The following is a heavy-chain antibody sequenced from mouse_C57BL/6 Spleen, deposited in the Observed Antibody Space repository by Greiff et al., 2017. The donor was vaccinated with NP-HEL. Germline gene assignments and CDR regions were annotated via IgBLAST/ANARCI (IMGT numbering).Heavy chain of an antibody. CDR3: ARGGHGSPFYYAMDY. CDR1: GYSITSGYY. J-gene: IGHJ4*01. V-gene: IGHV3-6*01. D-gene: IGHD1-1*01. CDR2: ISYDGSN. Sequence: EVKLQESGPGLVKPSQSLSLTCSVTGYSITSGYYWNWIRQFPGNKLEWMGYISYDGSNNYNPSLKNRISITRDTSKNQFFLKLNSVTTEDTATYYCARGGHGSPFYYAMDYWGQGTSVTVSS.